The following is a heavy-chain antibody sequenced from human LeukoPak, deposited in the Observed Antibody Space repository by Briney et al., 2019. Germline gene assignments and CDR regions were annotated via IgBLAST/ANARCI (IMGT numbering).Heavy chain of an antibody. J-gene: IGHJ4*02. Sequence: SETLSLTCTVSGGSISSCYWSWIRQPAGKGLEWIGRIYTSGNTDYNPSLKSRVTMSVDTSKNQFSLKLDSVTAADTAVYYCARSPYCTNGVCYLKYYFDYWGQGTLVTVSS. CDR1: GGSISSCY. CDR2: IYTSGNT. V-gene: IGHV4-4*07. CDR3: ARSPYCTNGVCYLKYYFDY. D-gene: IGHD2-8*01.